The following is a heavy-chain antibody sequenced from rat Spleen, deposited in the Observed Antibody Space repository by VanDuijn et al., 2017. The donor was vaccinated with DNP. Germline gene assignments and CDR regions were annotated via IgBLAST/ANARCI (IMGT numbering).Heavy chain of an antibody. V-gene: IGHV5-22*01. J-gene: IGHJ2*01. CDR2: ISFNGIST. CDR1: GFTFSDYY. CDR3: ARWGGDYFDY. Sequence: EVQLVESGGGLVQPGRSLKLSCAASGFTFSDYYMAWVRQAPTKGLEWVAYISFNGISTYYGDSVKGRFTISRDNAKSTLSLQMNGLRSEDMATYYCARWGGDYFDYWGQGVMVTVSS.